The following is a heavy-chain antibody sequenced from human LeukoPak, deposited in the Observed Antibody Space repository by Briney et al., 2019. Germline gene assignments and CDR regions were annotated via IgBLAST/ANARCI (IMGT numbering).Heavy chain of an antibody. Sequence: SETLSLTCAVYGGSFSGYYWSWIRQPPGKGLEWIGEINHSGSTNYNPSLKSRVTISVDTSKNQFSLKLSSVTAADTAVYYCARHLFYGSGSPLFDYWGQGTLVTVSS. CDR3: ARHLFYGSGSPLFDY. V-gene: IGHV4-34*01. CDR1: GGSFSGYY. CDR2: INHSGST. J-gene: IGHJ4*02. D-gene: IGHD3-10*01.